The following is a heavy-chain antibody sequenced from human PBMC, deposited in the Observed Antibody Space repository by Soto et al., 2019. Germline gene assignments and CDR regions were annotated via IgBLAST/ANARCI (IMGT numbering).Heavy chain of an antibody. V-gene: IGHV4-30-2*01. CDR1: GGSISSGGYS. J-gene: IGHJ4*02. Sequence: SETLSLTCAVSGGSISSGGYSWSWIRQPPGKGLEWIGYIYHSGSTYYNPSLKSRVTISVDTSKNQFSLKLSSVTAADTAVYYCARGEDGYNYRPYYFDYWGQGTLVTVSS. CDR3: ARGEDGYNYRPYYFDY. CDR2: IYHSGST. D-gene: IGHD5-12*01.